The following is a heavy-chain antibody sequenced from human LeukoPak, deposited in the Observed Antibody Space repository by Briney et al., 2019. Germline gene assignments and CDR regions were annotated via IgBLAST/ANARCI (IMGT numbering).Heavy chain of an antibody. Sequence: PGGSLRLSCAASGFTVSSNYMSWVRQAPGKGLEWVSVIYSGGSTYYADSVKGRLTISRDNSKNTLYLQMNSLRAEDTAVYYCASGAAGGWYYFDYWGQGTLVTVSS. V-gene: IGHV3-53*01. D-gene: IGHD6-19*01. CDR3: ASGAAGGWYYFDY. CDR2: IYSGGST. CDR1: GFTVSSNY. J-gene: IGHJ4*02.